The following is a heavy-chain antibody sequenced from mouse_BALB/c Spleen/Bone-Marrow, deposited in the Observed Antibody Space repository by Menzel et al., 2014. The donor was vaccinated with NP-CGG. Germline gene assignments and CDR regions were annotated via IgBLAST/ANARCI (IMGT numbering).Heavy chain of an antibody. CDR3: AREHGDY. CDR2: INPGSGAT. V-gene: IGHV1-54*01. CDR1: GYAFTNYL. Sequence: QVQLQQSGAELVRPGTSVKVSCKASGYAFTNYLIEWVKQRPGQGLEWIGVINPGSGATDYNEKFKGKAALTADKSSSTACMHLSSLTSDDSAVYFCAREHGDYWGQGTSVTVSS. J-gene: IGHJ4*01.